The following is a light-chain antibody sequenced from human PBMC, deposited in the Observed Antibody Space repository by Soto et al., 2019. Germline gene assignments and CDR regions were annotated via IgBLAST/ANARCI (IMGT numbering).Light chain of an antibody. J-gene: IGLJ3*02. V-gene: IGLV1-51*01. CDR1: SSDIGNNY. Sequence: QSALTQPPSVSAAPGQKVTISCSGSSSDIGNNYVSWYRQFPGTAPKLLIYDNNKRPSGIPDRFSGSKSGTSATLDITGLQTGDEADYYCGTWDSSLSGGRVFGGGTQLTVL. CDR2: DNN. CDR3: GTWDSSLSGGRV.